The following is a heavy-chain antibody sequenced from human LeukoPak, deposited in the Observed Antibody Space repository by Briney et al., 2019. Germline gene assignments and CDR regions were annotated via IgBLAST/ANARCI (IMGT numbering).Heavy chain of an antibody. CDR1: GGSFSGYY. Sequence: SETLSLTCAVYGGSFSGYYWSWIRQPPGKGLEWIGEINHSGNTNYNPSLKSRVTISVDTSKNQFSLKLSSVTAADTAVYYCASSLTYYYGSGSPRPPYYYYYGMDVWGQGTTVTVSS. D-gene: IGHD3-10*01. CDR3: ASSLTYYYGSGSPRPPYYYYYGMDV. V-gene: IGHV4-34*01. CDR2: INHSGNT. J-gene: IGHJ6*02.